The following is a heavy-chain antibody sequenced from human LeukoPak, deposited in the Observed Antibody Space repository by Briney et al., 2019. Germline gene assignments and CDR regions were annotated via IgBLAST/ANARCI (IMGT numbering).Heavy chain of an antibody. J-gene: IGHJ6*02. V-gene: IGHV3-30*18. D-gene: IGHD2-15*01. CDR1: GFTFSSYG. CDR2: ISYDGSNK. Sequence: GGSLRLPCAASGFTFSSYGMHWVRQAPGKGLEWVAVISYDGSNKYYADSVKGRFTISRDNSKNTLYLQMNSLRAEDTAVYYCAKGIVVVVAATRYYYYGMDVWGQGTTVTVSS. CDR3: AKGIVVVVAATRYYYYGMDV.